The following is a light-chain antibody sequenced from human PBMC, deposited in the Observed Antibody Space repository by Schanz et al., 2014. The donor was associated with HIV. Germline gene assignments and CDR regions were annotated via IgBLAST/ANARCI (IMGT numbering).Light chain of an antibody. J-gene: IGKJ2*01. CDR2: GAS. CDR3: QQYGSPPYT. Sequence: EIVMTQSPATLSVSPGERATLSCRASQSVRTNLAWYQQKPGQAPRLLIFGASSRATGIPDRFSGSGSGTDFTLTVSRLESEDFAVYYCQQYGSPPYTFGQGTKLEIK. CDR1: QSVRTN. V-gene: IGKV3-20*01.